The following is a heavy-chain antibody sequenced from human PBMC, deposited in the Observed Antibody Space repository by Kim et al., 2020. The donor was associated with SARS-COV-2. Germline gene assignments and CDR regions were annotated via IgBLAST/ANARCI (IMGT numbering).Heavy chain of an antibody. Sequence: GGSLRLSCAASGFTFSNAWMSWVRQAPGKGLEWVGRIKSKTDGGTTDYAAPVKGRFTISRDDSKNTLYLQMNSLKTEDTAVYYCTTVLMGRFLEWLLPNHDYWGQGTLVTVSS. J-gene: IGHJ4*02. V-gene: IGHV3-15*01. D-gene: IGHD3-3*01. CDR3: TTVLMGRFLEWLLPNHDY. CDR2: IKSKTDGGTT. CDR1: GFTFSNAW.